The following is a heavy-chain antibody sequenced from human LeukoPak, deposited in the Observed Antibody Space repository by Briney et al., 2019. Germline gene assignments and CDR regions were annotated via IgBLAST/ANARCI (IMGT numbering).Heavy chain of an antibody. V-gene: IGHV4-34*01. Sequence: SETLSLTCAVYGGSFSGYYWSWIRQPPGRGLEWIGEINHSGSTKHNSSLKSRVTISVDTSKNHFFLKLSSVTAADTAVYYCARGLRSSSWDYLDYWGQGTLVTVSS. D-gene: IGHD6-13*01. J-gene: IGHJ4*02. CDR1: GGSFSGYY. CDR3: ARGLRSSSWDYLDY. CDR2: INHSGST.